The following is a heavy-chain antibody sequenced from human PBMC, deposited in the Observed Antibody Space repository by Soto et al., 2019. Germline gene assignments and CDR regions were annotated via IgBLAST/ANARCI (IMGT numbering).Heavy chain of an antibody. D-gene: IGHD3-3*01. Sequence: ASVKVSCKASGYTFTSYGISWVRQAPGQGLEWMGWISAYNGNTNYAQKLQGRATMTTDTSTSTAYMELRSLRSDDTAVYYCAREDSVLRFLEWPSRFDPWGQGTLVTVSS. V-gene: IGHV1-18*01. CDR2: ISAYNGNT. CDR3: AREDSVLRFLEWPSRFDP. J-gene: IGHJ5*02. CDR1: GYTFTSYG.